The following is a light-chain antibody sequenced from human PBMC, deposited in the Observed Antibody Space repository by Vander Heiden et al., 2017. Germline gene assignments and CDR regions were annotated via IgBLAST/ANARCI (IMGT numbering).Light chain of an antibody. CDR2: EVI. J-gene: IGLJ1*01. V-gene: IGLV2-14*01. CDR3: SSYTTSSTPLEV. Sequence: QSALTQPASVSGSPGQSITISCTGTAKDVGAYNYLSWYQHHPGKAPKITIDEVINRPSGVSHRFSGSTSCATGSLTTSGLQAEDEADYDGSSYTTSSTPLEVFGTGTKLTVL. CDR1: AKDVGAYNY.